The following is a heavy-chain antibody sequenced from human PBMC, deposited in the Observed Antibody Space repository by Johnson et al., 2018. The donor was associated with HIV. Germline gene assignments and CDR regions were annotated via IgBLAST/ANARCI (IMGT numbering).Heavy chain of an antibody. J-gene: IGHJ3*02. V-gene: IGHV3-11*04. CDR3: ARRVEGRRSANDAFDI. CDR2: ISSSGSTI. Sequence: QVQLVESGGGLVKPGGSLRLSCVASGFTFSDYYMSWVRQAPGKGLEWFSYISSSGSTIYYADSVKGRFTISRDNAKNSLYLQMNSLRAEDTAVYYCARRVEGRRSANDAFDIWGQGTMVTVSS. CDR1: GFTFSDYY. D-gene: IGHD1-1*01.